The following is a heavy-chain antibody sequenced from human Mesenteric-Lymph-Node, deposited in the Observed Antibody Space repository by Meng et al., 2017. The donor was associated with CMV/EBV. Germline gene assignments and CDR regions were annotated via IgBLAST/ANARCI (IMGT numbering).Heavy chain of an antibody. J-gene: IGHJ6*02. V-gene: IGHV4-38-2*02. CDR1: GYSISSGYY. CDR3: ARHPTYSNYVTYYYGMDV. CDR2: IFHTGAT. D-gene: IGHD4-11*01. Sequence: SETLSLTCTVSGYSISSGYYWAWIRQPPGKGLEWIGSIFHTGATYYNPSLSSRVTISVDTSKNHFSLNLTSVTAADTAVYYCARHPTYSNYVTYYYGMDVWGQGTTVTVSS.